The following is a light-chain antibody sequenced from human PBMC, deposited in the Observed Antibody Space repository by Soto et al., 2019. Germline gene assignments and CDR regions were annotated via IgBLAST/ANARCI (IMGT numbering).Light chain of an antibody. J-gene: IGKJ4*01. CDR3: QHYNKWPPLA. Sequence: EIVMTQSPATLSVSPGERVTLSCRASQSINNNLAWYQQKPGQAPRLLIYGASNRATGFPARFSGSGSGTEFTLTISSLQSEDFAVYYCQHYNKWPPLAFGGGTKVEIK. V-gene: IGKV3-15*01. CDR2: GAS. CDR1: QSINNN.